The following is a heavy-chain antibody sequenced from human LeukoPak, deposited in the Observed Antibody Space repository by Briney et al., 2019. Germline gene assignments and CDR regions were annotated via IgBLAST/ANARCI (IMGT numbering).Heavy chain of an antibody. CDR3: AKHVGLRYFDWSPLSY. D-gene: IGHD3-9*01. J-gene: IGHJ4*02. CDR1: VFTFSSYA. Sequence: GGSLRLSCAASVFTFSSYAMSWVRQAPGKGLEWVSAIGGSGGSTYYADSVKGRFTISRDNSKNTLYLQMNSLRAADTAVYYCAKHVGLRYFDWSPLSYWGQGTLLTVSS. CDR2: IGGSGGST. V-gene: IGHV3-23*01.